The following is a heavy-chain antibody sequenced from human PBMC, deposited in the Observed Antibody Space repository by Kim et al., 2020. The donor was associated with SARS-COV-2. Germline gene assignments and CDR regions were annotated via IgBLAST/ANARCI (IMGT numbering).Heavy chain of an antibody. V-gene: IGHV3-23*01. CDR1: GFTFSSYA. Sequence: GGSLRLSCAASGFTFSSYAMSWVRQAPGKGLEWVSAISGSGGSTYYADSVKGRFTISRDNSKNTLYLQMNSLRAEDTAVYYCAKDSLYRPNYGMDVWGQGTTVTVSS. CDR2: ISGSGGST. CDR3: AKDSLYRPNYGMDV. J-gene: IGHJ6*02. D-gene: IGHD3-16*02.